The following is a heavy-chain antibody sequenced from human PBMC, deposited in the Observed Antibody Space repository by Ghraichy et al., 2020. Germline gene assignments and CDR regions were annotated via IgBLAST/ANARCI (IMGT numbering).Heavy chain of an antibody. CDR2: IYYSGST. Sequence: SETLSLTCTVSGGSISSGGYYWSWIRQHPGKGLEWIGYIYYSGSTYYNPSLKSRVTISVDTSKNQFSLKLSSVTAADTAVYYCARVRWELLFVAFDIWGQGTMVTVSS. D-gene: IGHD1-26*01. J-gene: IGHJ3*02. CDR3: ARVRWELLFVAFDI. CDR1: GGSISSGGYY. V-gene: IGHV4-31*03.